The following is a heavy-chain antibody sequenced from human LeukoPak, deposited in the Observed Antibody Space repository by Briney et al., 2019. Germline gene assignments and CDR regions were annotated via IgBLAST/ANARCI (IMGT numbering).Heavy chain of an antibody. CDR3: ARDYSYGYHSDY. CDR1: GFTFSSSA. J-gene: IGHJ4*02. D-gene: IGHD5-18*01. V-gene: IGHV3-23*01. Sequence: PGGSLRLSCAASGFTFSSSAMSWVRQAPGKGLASVSSISNNAGNTYYADSVKGRFTISRDNSYNTLYLQMNSLRAEDTAIYYCARDYSYGYHSDYWGQGTLVAVSS. CDR2: ISNNAGNT.